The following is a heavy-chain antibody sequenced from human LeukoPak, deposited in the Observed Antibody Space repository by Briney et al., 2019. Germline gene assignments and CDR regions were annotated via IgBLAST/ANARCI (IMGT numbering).Heavy chain of an antibody. CDR1: GYTFTGYY. CDR2: INPNSGGT. J-gene: IGHJ6*03. V-gene: IGHV1-2*02. CDR3: ARASYDSSGYHYYCYYMDV. D-gene: IGHD3-22*01. Sequence: ASVKVSCKASGYTFTGYYMHWVRQAPGQGLEWMGWINPNSGGTNYAQKFQGRVTMTRDTSISTAYMELSRLRSDDTAVYYCARASYDSSGYHYYCYYMDVWGKGTTVTVSS.